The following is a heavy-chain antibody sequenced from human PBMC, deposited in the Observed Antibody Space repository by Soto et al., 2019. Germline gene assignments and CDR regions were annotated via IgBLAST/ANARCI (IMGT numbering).Heavy chain of an antibody. D-gene: IGHD3-10*01. Sequence: GGSLRLSCAASGFTFSSYAMSWVRQAPGKGLEWVSAISGSGGSTYYADSVKGRFTISRDNSKNTLYLQMNSLRAEDTAVYYCAKDVLVRGVMSPFLFFDYWGQGTLVTVSS. CDR3: AKDVLVRGVMSPFLFFDY. CDR1: GFTFSSYA. V-gene: IGHV3-23*01. J-gene: IGHJ4*02. CDR2: ISGSGGST.